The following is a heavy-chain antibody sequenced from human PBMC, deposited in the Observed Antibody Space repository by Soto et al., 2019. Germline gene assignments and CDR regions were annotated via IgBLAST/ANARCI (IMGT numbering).Heavy chain of an antibody. CDR1: GCTFSSYA. D-gene: IGHD6-19*01. Sequence: ASVKVSCKASGCTFSSYAISWVRQAPGQGLEWMGGIIPIFGTANYAQKFQGRVTITADESTSTAYMELSSLRSEDTAVYYCARESSVAGSYYFDYWGQGTLVTVSS. J-gene: IGHJ4*02. V-gene: IGHV1-69*13. CDR3: ARESSVAGSYYFDY. CDR2: IIPIFGTA.